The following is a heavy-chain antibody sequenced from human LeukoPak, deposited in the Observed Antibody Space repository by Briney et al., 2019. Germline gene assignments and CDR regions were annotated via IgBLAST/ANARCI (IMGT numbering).Heavy chain of an antibody. V-gene: IGHV4-34*01. CDR1: SGSLSGYY. Sequence: SETLSLTCGVSSGSLSGYYWRWIRQPPGGGLEWLGEITHSGSPNYNPSLKSRVTISGDTSKKQFSLNLKSVTAADTGVYYCARGVDLWGRGTPVSVSS. CDR2: ITHSGSP. J-gene: IGHJ2*01. CDR3: ARGVDL.